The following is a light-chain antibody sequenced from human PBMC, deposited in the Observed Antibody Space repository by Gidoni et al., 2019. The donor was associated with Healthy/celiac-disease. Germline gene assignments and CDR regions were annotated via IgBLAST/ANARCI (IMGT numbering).Light chain of an antibody. V-gene: IGLV2-14*01. CDR3: SSYTSSSTWV. CDR1: SSDVGGYNY. CDR2: EVS. Sequence: QSALTQPASVSGSPGQSITISCTGTSSDVGGYNYVSWYQQHPGKAPKLMIYEVSNRPSGVSTRFSGSKSGNTASLTISGVQAEDEADYYCSSYTSSSTWVFGGGTKLPVL. J-gene: IGLJ3*02.